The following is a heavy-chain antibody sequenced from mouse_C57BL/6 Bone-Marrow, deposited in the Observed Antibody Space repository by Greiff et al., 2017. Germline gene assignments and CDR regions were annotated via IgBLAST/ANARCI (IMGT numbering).Heavy chain of an antibody. CDR1: GFNIKDYY. CDR2: IDPEDGDT. D-gene: IGHD1-1*01. CDR3: TTTARATVVAGG. Sequence: VQLQQSGAELVRPGASVKLSCTASGFNIKDYYMHWVKQRPEQGLEWIGRIDPEDGDTEYAPKFPGKATMTEDTSSNTAYLQLISLTSEDAAAYCSTTTARATVVAGGGGTGTTVTVAS. J-gene: IGHJ1*03. V-gene: IGHV14-1*01.